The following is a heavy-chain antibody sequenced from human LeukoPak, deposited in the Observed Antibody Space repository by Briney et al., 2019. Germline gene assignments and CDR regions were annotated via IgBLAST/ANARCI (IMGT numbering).Heavy chain of an antibody. CDR1: GFTFSTYS. J-gene: IGHJ3*02. Sequence: RTGGSLRLSCAASGFTFSTYSINWVRQAPGKGLEWVSYISSSSSTIYYADSVKGRFTISRDNAKNSLYLQMNSLRAEDTAVYYCARDPAGVLWFGPEAFDIWGQGTMVTVSS. D-gene: IGHD3-10*01. V-gene: IGHV3-48*01. CDR3: ARDPAGVLWFGPEAFDI. CDR2: ISSSSSTI.